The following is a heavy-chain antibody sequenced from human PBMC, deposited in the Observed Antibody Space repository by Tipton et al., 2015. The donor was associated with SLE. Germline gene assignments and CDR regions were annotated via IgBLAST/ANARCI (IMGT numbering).Heavy chain of an antibody. D-gene: IGHD5-18*01. J-gene: IGHJ4*02. CDR2: IYYSGST. CDR1: GGSISSYY. Sequence: TLSLTCTVSGGSISSYYWSWIRQPPGKGLEWIGYIYYSGSTNYNPSLKSRVTISVDTSKNQFSLKLSSVTAADTAVYYCARCVGYSYGFDYWGRGTLVTVSS. V-gene: IGHV4-59*01. CDR3: ARCVGYSYGFDY.